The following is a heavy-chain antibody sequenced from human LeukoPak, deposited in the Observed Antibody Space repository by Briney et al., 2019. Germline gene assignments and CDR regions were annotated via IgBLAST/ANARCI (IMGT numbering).Heavy chain of an antibody. Sequence: GGSLRLSCAASGFAFSSYAMSWVRQAPGKGLEWVSAISGSGGSTYYADSVKGRFTISRDNSKNTLYLQMNSLRAEDTAVYYCAKDWYYYDSSGYYRSFDYWGQGTLVTVSS. J-gene: IGHJ4*02. CDR2: ISGSGGST. CDR1: GFAFSSYA. V-gene: IGHV3-23*01. D-gene: IGHD3-22*01. CDR3: AKDWYYYDSSGYYRSFDY.